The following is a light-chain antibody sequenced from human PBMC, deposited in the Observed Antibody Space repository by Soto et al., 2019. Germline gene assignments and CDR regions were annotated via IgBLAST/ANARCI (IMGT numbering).Light chain of an antibody. CDR3: PQHNICPRT. J-gene: IGKJ1*01. CDR1: KWIRID. Sequence: QMTQSPSSLSASVGDRVTITCRASKWIRIDLGWFQQRPGKAPKRLIYGASSLQSGVPSRFSGSGSGTEFTLTISNLQPEDFATYYCPQHNICPRTFGQGTKVDIK. CDR2: GAS. V-gene: IGKV1-17*02.